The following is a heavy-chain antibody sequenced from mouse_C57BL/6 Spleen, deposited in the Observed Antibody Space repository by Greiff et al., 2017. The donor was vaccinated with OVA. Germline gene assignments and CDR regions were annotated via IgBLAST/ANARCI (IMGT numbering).Heavy chain of an antibody. CDR3: AKLDGYLFAY. J-gene: IGHJ3*01. CDR2: ISDGGSYT. D-gene: IGHD2-3*01. CDR1: GFTFSSYA. Sequence: EVQRVESGGGLVKPGGSLKLSCAASGFTFSSYAMSWVRQTPEKRLEWVATISDGGSYTYYPDNVKGRFTISRDNAKNNLYLQMSHLKSEDTAMYYCAKLDGYLFAYWGQGTLVTVSA. V-gene: IGHV5-4*01.